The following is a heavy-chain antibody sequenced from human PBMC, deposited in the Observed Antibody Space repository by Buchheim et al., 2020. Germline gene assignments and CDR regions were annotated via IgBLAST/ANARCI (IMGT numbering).Heavy chain of an antibody. J-gene: IGHJ6*02. CDR3: AREVTSSSWYGFSYYYYGMDV. CDR1: GYTFTGYY. Sequence: QVQLVQSGAEVKKPGASVKVSCKASGYTFTGYYMHWVRQAPGQGLEWMGWISAYNGNTNYAQKLQGRVTMTTDTSTSTAYMELRSLRSDDTAVYYCAREVTSSSWYGFSYYYYGMDVWGQGTT. D-gene: IGHD6-13*01. CDR2: ISAYNGNT. V-gene: IGHV1-18*04.